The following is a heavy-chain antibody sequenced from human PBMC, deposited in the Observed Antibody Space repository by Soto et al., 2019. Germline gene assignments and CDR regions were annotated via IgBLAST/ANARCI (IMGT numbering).Heavy chain of an antibody. J-gene: IGHJ5*02. CDR2: ISGSGGST. CDR3: ATTYSSSWYRLLGWFDP. CDR1: GFTFSSYA. D-gene: IGHD6-13*01. V-gene: IGHV3-23*01. Sequence: EVQLLESGGGLVQPGGSLRLSCAASGFTFSSYAMSWVRQAPGKGLEWVSAISGSGGSTYYADSVKGRFTISRDNSKNTLYLQMNSLRAEDTAVYYCATTYSSSWYRLLGWFDPWGQGTLVTVSS.